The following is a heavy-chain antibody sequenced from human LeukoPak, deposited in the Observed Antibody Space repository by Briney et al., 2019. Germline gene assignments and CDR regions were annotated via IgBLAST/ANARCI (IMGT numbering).Heavy chain of an antibody. CDR1: GGSISSSSYY. CDR3: ARLRISSGWHPGRYNWLDP. Sequence: SETLSLTCTVSGGSISSSSYYWGWIRQPPGKGLEWIGSIYYSGSTYYNPSLKSRVTISVDTSKNQFSLKLSSVTAADTAVYYCARLRISSGWHPGRYNWLDPWGQGTLVTVSS. V-gene: IGHV4-39*01. D-gene: IGHD6-19*01. J-gene: IGHJ5*02. CDR2: IYYSGST.